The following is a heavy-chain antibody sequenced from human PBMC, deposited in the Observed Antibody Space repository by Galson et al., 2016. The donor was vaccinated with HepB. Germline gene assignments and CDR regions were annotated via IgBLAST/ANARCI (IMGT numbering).Heavy chain of an antibody. CDR3: AREQEVGYGMDV. Sequence: SVKVSCKASGYAFSSYGINWVRQAPGQGLEWMGWISTYNGNTNYAQNLQGRVTMTTDTSTSTAYMEQRSLRSDDTAVYYCAREQEVGYGMDVWGQGTTVTVSS. CDR1: GYAFSSYG. V-gene: IGHV1-18*01. CDR2: ISTYNGNT. D-gene: IGHD1-26*01. J-gene: IGHJ6*02.